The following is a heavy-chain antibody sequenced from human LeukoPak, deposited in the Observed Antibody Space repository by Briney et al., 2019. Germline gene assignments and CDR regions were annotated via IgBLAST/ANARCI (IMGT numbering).Heavy chain of an antibody. D-gene: IGHD6-25*01. CDR2: IYHTGIT. Sequence: PSETLSLTCAVSGASISSNNLWSWVRQSPAKGLEWIGEIYHTGITNYMPSLKRRVTISVDKSKNQFSLKLTPVTAADTAVYYCATEGRSRSSGGTTWGQGILVTVSS. J-gene: IGHJ5*02. V-gene: IGHV4-4*02. CDR1: GASISSNNL. CDR3: ATEGRSRSSGGTT.